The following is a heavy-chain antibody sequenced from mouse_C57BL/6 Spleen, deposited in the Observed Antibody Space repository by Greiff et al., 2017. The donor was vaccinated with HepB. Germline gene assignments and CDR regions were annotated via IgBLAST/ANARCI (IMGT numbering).Heavy chain of an antibody. J-gene: IGHJ2*01. V-gene: IGHV1-53*01. CDR1: GYTFTSYW. CDR2: INPSNGGT. D-gene: IGHD2-3*01. Sequence: QVQLQQPGTELVKPGASVKLSCKASGYTFTSYWMHWVKQRPGHGLEWIGNINPSNGGTNYNEKFKSKATLTVDKSSSTSYMQLSSLTSEDSAVYYCARSTFDGYFDYWGQGTTLTVSS. CDR3: ARSTFDGYFDY.